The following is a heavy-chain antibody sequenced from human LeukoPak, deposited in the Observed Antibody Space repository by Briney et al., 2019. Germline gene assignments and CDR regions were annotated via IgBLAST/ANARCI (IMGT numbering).Heavy chain of an antibody. V-gene: IGHV1-46*01. CDR3: ARDNSVGDNAWWFDP. D-gene: IGHD1-26*01. Sequence: ASVKVSCKASGYTFTSYKMHWVRQSPGQGLEWMGLINPTGDSTGYAQKFQGRVTMTRDMSTSTDFMELSRLRSEDTAVYYCARDNSVGDNAWWFDPWGQGTLVTVSS. CDR2: INPTGDST. CDR1: GYTFTSYK. J-gene: IGHJ5*02.